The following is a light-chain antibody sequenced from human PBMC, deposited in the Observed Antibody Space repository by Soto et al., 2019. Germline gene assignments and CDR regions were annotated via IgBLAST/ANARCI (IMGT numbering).Light chain of an antibody. CDR3: SSYGSTSTRYV. CDR2: EVS. Sequence: QSALTQPASVSGSPGQSITISCTGTSSDVGGYNYVSWYEQHPGKAPKLMIYEVSNRPSGVSNRFSGSKSANTASLTISGLQAEDEAAYFCSSYGSTSTRYVFGTGTKLTVL. CDR1: SSDVGGYNY. J-gene: IGLJ1*01. V-gene: IGLV2-14*01.